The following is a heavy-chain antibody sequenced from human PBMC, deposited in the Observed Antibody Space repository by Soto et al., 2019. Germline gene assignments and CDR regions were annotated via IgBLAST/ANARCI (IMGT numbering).Heavy chain of an antibody. V-gene: IGHV1-18*01. CDR2: ISAYNGNT. Sequence: QVQLVQSGAEVKKPGASVKVSCKASGYTFTNFGISWVRQAPGQGLEWMGWISAYNGNTNYAQKFQGRVTMTTDTSTSTAYMEVRSLRFDDTAIYYCAMVDVYVTPSPQDVWGQGTTVIVSS. D-gene: IGHD3-16*01. CDR1: GYTFTNFG. J-gene: IGHJ6*02. CDR3: AMVDVYVTPSPQDV.